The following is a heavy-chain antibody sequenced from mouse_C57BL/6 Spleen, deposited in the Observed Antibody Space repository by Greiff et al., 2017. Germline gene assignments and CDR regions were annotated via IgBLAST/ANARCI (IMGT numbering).Heavy chain of an antibody. CDR3: ARENSNYPYFDY. CDR2: ISDGGSYT. CDR1: GFTFSSYA. Sequence: EVQGVESGGGLVKPGGSLKLSCAASGFTFSSYAMSWVRQTPEKRLEWVATISDGGSYTYYPDNVKGRFTISRDNAKNNLYLQMSHLKSEDTAMYYCARENSNYPYFDYWGQGTTLTVSS. J-gene: IGHJ2*01. V-gene: IGHV5-4*01. D-gene: IGHD2-5*01.